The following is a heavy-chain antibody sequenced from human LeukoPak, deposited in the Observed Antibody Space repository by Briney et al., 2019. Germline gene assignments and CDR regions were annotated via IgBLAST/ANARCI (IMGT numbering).Heavy chain of an antibody. CDR3: VVVVVPAATGVDY. CDR2: INPNSGGT. CDR1: GYTFTGYY. V-gene: IGHV1-2*02. D-gene: IGHD2-2*01. Sequence: ASVKVSCKASGYTFTGYYMHWVRQAPGQGLEWMGWINPNSGGTNYAQKFQGRVTMTRDTSISTAYMELSRLRSDDTAVYYCVVVVVPAATGVDYWGQGTLVTVSS. J-gene: IGHJ4*02.